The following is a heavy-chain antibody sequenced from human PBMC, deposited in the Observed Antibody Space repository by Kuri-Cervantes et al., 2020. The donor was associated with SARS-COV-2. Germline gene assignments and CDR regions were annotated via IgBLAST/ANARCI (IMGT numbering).Heavy chain of an antibody. CDR1: GYALTDYS. D-gene: IGHD3-10*01. V-gene: IGHV1-2*04. Sequence: ASVKVSCKASGYALTDYSIHWVRQAPGQGLAWMGWLNPNTGGTNYPQKFQGWVTMTRDTSPTTAYMELTRLTSDDSAVYFCARGEAARGLMVVFKWRGAGPLHFWGQGTLVTVSS. J-gene: IGHJ4*02. CDR3: ARGEAARGLMVVFKWRGAGPLHF. CDR2: LNPNTGGT.